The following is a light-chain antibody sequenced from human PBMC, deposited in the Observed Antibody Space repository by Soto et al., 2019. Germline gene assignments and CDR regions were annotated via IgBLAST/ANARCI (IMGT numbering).Light chain of an antibody. Sequence: SYELTQTPPVSVAPGQTAILTCGGPNIRGKSVHWYQQKPGQAPVVVVYDDSDRPSGIPERFSGSNSGNTATLTISRVEAGDEADYYCQVWDSSGDLPGVVFGGGTKLTVL. CDR3: QVWDSSGDLPGVV. J-gene: IGLJ2*01. CDR1: NIRGKS. CDR2: DDS. V-gene: IGLV3-21*02.